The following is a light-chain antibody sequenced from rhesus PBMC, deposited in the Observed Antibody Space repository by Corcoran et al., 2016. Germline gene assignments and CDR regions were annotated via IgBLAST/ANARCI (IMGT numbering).Light chain of an antibody. J-gene: IGKJ1*01. CDR2: KAS. CDR1: QSISSW. Sequence: DIQMTQSPSSLSASVGDTVTITCRASQSISSWLAWYQQKLGKAPKPLFYKASTLQSGVPSRFSGSGSVTDFTLTISSLQAEDFATYCCQQYSSSPPTFGQGTKVEIK. CDR3: QQYSSSPPT. V-gene: IGKV1-22*01.